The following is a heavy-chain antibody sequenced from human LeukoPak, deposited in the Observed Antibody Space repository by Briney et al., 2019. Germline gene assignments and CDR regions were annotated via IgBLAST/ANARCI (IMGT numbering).Heavy chain of an antibody. J-gene: IGHJ5*02. CDR3: AHRKVDTPMGP. V-gene: IGHV2-5*02. CDR2: SCWGDDE. D-gene: IGHD5-18*01. Sequence: SGPTLVNPTHTLTLTFNLSGFSLSTTAVGVGWIPQPPEKALKWLTYSCWGDDERYSPSLQRRLTITKDTSKNQVVLTVTNMEPVDTATYYCAHRKVDTPMGPWGQGTLVSVSS. CDR1: GFSLSTTAVG.